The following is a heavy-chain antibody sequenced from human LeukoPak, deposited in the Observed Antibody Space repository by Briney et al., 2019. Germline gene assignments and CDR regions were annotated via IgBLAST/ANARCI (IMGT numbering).Heavy chain of an antibody. J-gene: IGHJ3*02. D-gene: IGHD3-22*01. CDR2: IWYDGSEK. CDR1: GFTFSTYG. Sequence: GGSLRLSCAASGFTFSTYGMHCVREAPGEGLGWVAFIWYDGSEKYYADSVKGRFTISRDNSKNTLYLQMNSLRAEDTAVYYCAKSPYYYDSSGPAFDIWGQGTMVTVSS. CDR3: AKSPYYYDSSGPAFDI. V-gene: IGHV3-30*02.